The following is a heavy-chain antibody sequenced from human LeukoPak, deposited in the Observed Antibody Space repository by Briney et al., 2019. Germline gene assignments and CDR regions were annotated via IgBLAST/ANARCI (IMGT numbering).Heavy chain of an antibody. J-gene: IGHJ6*02. CDR1: GFTFNTYT. CDR3: AFYGTPHYYYYYGMDV. V-gene: IGHV3-48*01. CDR2: ISGSSGII. Sequence: PGGSLRLSCAASGFTFNTYTMNWVRQAPGKGLEWVSYISGSSGIIDYADSVRGRFTISRDNAKNSLYLQMNSLRAEDTAVYYCAFYGTPHYYYYYGMDVWGQGTTVTVSS. D-gene: IGHD1-14*01.